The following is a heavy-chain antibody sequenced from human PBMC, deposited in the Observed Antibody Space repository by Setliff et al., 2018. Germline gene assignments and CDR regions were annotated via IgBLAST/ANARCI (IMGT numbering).Heavy chain of an antibody. Sequence: GGSLRLSCVASGFTFSAYDMSWVRQAPGKGLEWVADIKQDGSNTYYGDSVKGRFTISRDNAKNSLYLQMNSLRAEDTAIYYCARDRPRYLDWEMDVWGKGTAVTVSS. CDR1: GFTFSAYD. D-gene: IGHD3-9*01. V-gene: IGHV3-7*03. CDR3: ARDRPRYLDWEMDV. CDR2: IKQDGSNT. J-gene: IGHJ6*04.